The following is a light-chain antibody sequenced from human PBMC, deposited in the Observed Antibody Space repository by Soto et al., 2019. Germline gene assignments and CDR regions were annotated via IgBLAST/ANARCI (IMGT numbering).Light chain of an antibody. CDR1: QSISIN. CDR3: QQYNNWIT. CDR2: AAS. Sequence: ESMLTQSPATLSLSPGERAILSCRASQSISINLAWYQQKPGQAPRLLIYAASNRATGVPARFSGSWSGTEFTLTISSLQSEDFAVYYCQQYNNWITFGQGTRLEIK. V-gene: IGKV3-15*01. J-gene: IGKJ5*01.